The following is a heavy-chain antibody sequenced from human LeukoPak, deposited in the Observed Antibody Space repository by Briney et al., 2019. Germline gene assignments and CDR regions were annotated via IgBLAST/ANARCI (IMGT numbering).Heavy chain of an antibody. V-gene: IGHV3-21*01. CDR2: ISSSSSCI. CDR3: ARWEDSSGYFDY. D-gene: IGHD3-22*01. J-gene: IGHJ4*02. CDR1: GFTFSSYS. Sequence: GGSLRLSCAASGFTFSSYSMNWVRQAPGKGLEWVSSISSSSSCIYYADSVKGRFTISRDNAKNSLYLQMNSLRAEDTAVYYCARWEDSSGYFDYWGQGTLVTASS.